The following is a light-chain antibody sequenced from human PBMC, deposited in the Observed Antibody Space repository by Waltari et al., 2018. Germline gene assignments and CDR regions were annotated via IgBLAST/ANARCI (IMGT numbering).Light chain of an antibody. J-gene: IGKJ4*01. Sequence: EIVLTQSPATLSLSLGERATLSCRASQSVSSYLAWYQQKPGPAPRLLIYDASNRATGIPARFSGSGSGTDFTLTISSLEPEDFAVYYCQQRSNWPRLTFGGGTKVEIK. CDR2: DAS. CDR3: QQRSNWPRLT. CDR1: QSVSSY. V-gene: IGKV3-11*01.